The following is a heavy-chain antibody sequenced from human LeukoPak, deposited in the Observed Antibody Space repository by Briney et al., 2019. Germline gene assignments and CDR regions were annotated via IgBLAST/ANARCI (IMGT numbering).Heavy chain of an antibody. CDR1: EFTFSNYW. D-gene: IGHD3-3*01. CDR3: ARGGFGHNMDV. J-gene: IGHJ6*03. Sequence: GGSLRLSCVASEFTFSNYWLHWVRQAPGKGPVWVSRINSDESNTIYADSVKGRFTISRDNAKNTVYLQMNSLRVEDTAIYYCARGGFGHNMDVWGKGTTVTVSS. V-gene: IGHV3-74*01. CDR2: INSDESNT.